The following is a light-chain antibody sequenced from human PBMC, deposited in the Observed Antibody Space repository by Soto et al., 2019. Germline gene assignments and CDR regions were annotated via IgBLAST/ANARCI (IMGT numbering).Light chain of an antibody. CDR1: SSDVGAYNY. CDR2: EVT. J-gene: IGLJ3*02. CDR3: SSFASSNTWV. Sequence: QSALTQPPSASGSPGQSVTISCTGTSSDVGAYNYVSWDQQHAGKAPKLVIYEVTKRPSGVPDRFSGSKSANTASLTVSGLQAEDEADYYCSSFASSNTWVFSGGTKLTVL. V-gene: IGLV2-8*01.